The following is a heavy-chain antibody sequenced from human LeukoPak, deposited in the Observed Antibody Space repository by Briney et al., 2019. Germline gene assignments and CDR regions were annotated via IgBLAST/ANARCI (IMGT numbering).Heavy chain of an antibody. CDR2: IYISGST. CDR1: GGSISSYY. D-gene: IGHD1-1*01. CDR3: ARDRGTWNDDGFDY. Sequence: PSETQSLTCTVSGGSISSYYWSWIRQPAGKGLEWIGRIYISGSTNYNPSLKSRVTMSVDTSKNQFSLKLSSVTAADTAVYYCARDRGTWNDDGFDYWGQGTLVTVSP. V-gene: IGHV4-4*07. J-gene: IGHJ4*02.